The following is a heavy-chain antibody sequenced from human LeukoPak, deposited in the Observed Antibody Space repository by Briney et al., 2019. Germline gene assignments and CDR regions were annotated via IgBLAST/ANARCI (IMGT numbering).Heavy chain of an antibody. CDR1: GGSISTSNYY. J-gene: IGHJ6*03. D-gene: IGHD3-22*01. V-gene: IGHV4-39*07. Sequence: PSETLSLTCTVSGGSISTSNYYWGWIRQPPGKGLEWIGNIFYSGSTYYSPSLKSRVTISLDTSRNQFSLKLSSVTAADTAVYYCARADYDSSGYYSDYYYYYMDVWGKGTTVTISS. CDR2: IFYSGST. CDR3: ARADYDSSGYYSDYYYYYMDV.